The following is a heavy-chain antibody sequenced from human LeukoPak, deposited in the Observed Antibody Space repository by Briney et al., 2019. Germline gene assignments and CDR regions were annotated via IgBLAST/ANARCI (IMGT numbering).Heavy chain of an antibody. Sequence: GGSLRLSCAASGFTFSSYELNWVRQAPGKGLEWVSYISSSGSTIYYADSVKGRFTISRDNAKNSLYLQMNSLRAEDTSVYYCARDGKTGDNAFDIWGQGTMVTVSA. D-gene: IGHD1-26*01. CDR2: ISSSGSTI. J-gene: IGHJ3*02. CDR3: ARDGKTGDNAFDI. V-gene: IGHV3-48*03. CDR1: GFTFSSYE.